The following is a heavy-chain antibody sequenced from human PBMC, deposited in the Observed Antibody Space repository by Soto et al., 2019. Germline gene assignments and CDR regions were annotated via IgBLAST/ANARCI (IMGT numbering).Heavy chain of an antibody. CDR3: ARTGPYSSGDN. CDR1: GTSVFSANW. Sequence: QVQLQESGPGLVNPLETLSLTCTVSGTSVFSANWWGWVRQPPGKGLEWIGEIHSSGNTDYSPSLTGRVTISVDMSKNEFSLKLTSVTAADTAVYYCARTGPYSSGDNWGQGTLVTVSS. D-gene: IGHD3-22*01. V-gene: IGHV4-4*02. J-gene: IGHJ4*02. CDR2: IHSSGNT.